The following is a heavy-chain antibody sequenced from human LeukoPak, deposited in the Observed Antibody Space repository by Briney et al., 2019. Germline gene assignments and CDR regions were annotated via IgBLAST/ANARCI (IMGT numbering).Heavy chain of an antibody. Sequence: GGSVRLSCAASGFAFSSYWMTGVRQARGKGLECVASIKPDGSGKNYVDSVKGRFAIYRDNAKNSLYLQMKGLRVEDTAVYYCLRQPAVIAFDCWGQGTLVTVSS. J-gene: IGHJ4*02. CDR1: GFAFSSYW. CDR3: LRQPAVIAFDC. CDR2: IKPDGSGK. D-gene: IGHD2-21*01. V-gene: IGHV3-7*01.